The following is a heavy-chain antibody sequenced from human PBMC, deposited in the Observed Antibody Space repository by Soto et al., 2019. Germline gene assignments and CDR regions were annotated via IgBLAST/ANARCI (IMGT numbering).Heavy chain of an antibody. Sequence: SQTLSRTCAISGGSVASNSAAWNWIRQSPSRGLEWLGRTFYRSKWYNDYAVSVKSRITINPDISKNQFSLQLNSVTPEDTAVYYCARDPVTMVRGVSIFSQHDYYYYV. CDR1: GGSVASNSAA. J-gene: IGHJ6*01. V-gene: IGHV6-1*01. D-gene: IGHD3-10*01. CDR3: ARDPVTMVRGVSIFSQHDYYYYV. CDR2: TFYRSKWYN.